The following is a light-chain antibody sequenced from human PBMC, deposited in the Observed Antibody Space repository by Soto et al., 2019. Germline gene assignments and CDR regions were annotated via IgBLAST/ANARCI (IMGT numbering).Light chain of an antibody. Sequence: ELILPQSPDTLSLSPGDRATGSCMAHQSANTNFLAWNQQKPGHAPRLLIYGASSRASGVPDRFSGSGSGADFTLTISRLEPADFAVYFCQQYGTSPQTFGQGTKVDI. CDR3: QQYGTSPQT. J-gene: IGKJ1*01. V-gene: IGKV3-20*01. CDR1: QSANTNF. CDR2: GAS.